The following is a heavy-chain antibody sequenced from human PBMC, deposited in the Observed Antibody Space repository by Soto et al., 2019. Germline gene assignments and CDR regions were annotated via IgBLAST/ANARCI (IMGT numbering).Heavy chain of an antibody. Sequence: GGSLRLSCVASGFTFSNYNMNWVRQAPGKGLEWVSHISGTGVYIHYADAVEGRFTISRDNAKSSVYLQMNSLRAEDTAVYYCVRDHLWAFDNWGQGTLVTVSS. CDR2: ISGTGVYI. CDR1: GFTFSNYN. D-gene: IGHD7-27*01. V-gene: IGHV3-21*01. CDR3: VRDHLWAFDN. J-gene: IGHJ4*02.